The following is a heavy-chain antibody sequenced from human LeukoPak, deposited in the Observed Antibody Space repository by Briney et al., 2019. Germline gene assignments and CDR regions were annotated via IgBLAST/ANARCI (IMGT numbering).Heavy chain of an antibody. V-gene: IGHV4-4*07. CDR3: VAGHSSSWRLDY. J-gene: IGHJ4*02. CDR1: GGSISSYY. CDR2: IYTSGST. D-gene: IGHD6-13*01. Sequence: SETLSLTCTVSGGSISSYYWSWIRQPAGKGLEWIGRIYTSGSTNYNPSLKSRLTMSVDTSKNQFSLRLSSVTAADTAVYYCVAGHSSSWRLDYWGQGTLVTVSS.